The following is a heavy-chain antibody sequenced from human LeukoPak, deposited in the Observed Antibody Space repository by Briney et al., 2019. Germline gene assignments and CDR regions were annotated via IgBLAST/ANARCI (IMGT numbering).Heavy chain of an antibody. CDR2: ISYDGSNK. V-gene: IGHV3-30-3*01. CDR1: GFTFSSYA. D-gene: IGHD1-26*01. J-gene: IGHJ6*02. Sequence: PGGSLRLSCAASGFTFSSYAMPWVRQAPGKGLEWVAVISYDGSNKYYADSVKGRFTISRDNSKNTLYLQMNSLRAEDTAVYYCARPPEVGATYYYYYGMDVWGQGTTVTVSS. CDR3: ARPPEVGATYYYYYGMDV.